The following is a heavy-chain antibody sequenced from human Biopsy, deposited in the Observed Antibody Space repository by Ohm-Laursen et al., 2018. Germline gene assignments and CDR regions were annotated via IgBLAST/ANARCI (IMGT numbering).Heavy chain of an antibody. D-gene: IGHD5-12*01. V-gene: IGHV4-34*01. CDR2: ITQSGST. CDR3: ARGSGYFKLDV. CDR1: GESSSGYF. J-gene: IGHJ6*02. Sequence: SETLSLICAVNGESSSGYFWNWIRQPSGKGLEWIGEITQSGSTKYNPSLTRRATLSADSSNSQFSLRLTSVTAADTAIYYCARGSGYFKLDVWGQGTTVTVSS.